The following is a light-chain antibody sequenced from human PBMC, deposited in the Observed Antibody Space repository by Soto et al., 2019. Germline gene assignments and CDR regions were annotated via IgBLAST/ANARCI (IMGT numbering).Light chain of an antibody. CDR3: QQYGRSWWT. Sequence: XLSLSPGERATLSCRTSQSVSSSYLAWYQQKPGQAPRLLIYGASSRATGIPDRFSGSGSGTDFTLTISRLEPEDFAVYYCQQYGRSWWTFGQGTKVEIK. V-gene: IGKV3-20*01. CDR1: QSVSSSY. CDR2: GAS. J-gene: IGKJ1*01.